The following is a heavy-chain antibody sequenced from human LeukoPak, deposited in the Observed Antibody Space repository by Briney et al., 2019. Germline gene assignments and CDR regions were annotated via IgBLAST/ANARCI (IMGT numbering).Heavy chain of an antibody. CDR2: INSDGSST. J-gene: IGHJ6*03. CDR1: GFTFSSYW. V-gene: IGHV3-74*01. Sequence: PGGSLRLSCAASGFTFSSYWMHWVRQAPGKGLVWVSRINSDGSSTSYADSVKGRFTISRDNAKNTLYLQMNSLRAEDTAVYYCARLAVRGVIRRSYYYNMDVWGKGTTVTVSS. D-gene: IGHD3-10*01. CDR3: ARLAVRGVIRRSYYYNMDV.